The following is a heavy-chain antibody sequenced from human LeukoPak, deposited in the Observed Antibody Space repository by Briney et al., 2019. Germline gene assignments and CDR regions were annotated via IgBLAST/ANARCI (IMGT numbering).Heavy chain of an antibody. CDR3: ARGRRAVATRHXWFDP. CDR2: INPNSGGT. V-gene: IGHV1-2*02. Sequence: ASVKVSCKASGYTFTGYYMHWVRQAPGQGLEWMGWINPNSGGTNYAQKFQGRVTMTRDTSISTAYMELSRLRSDDTAVYYCARGRRAVATRHXWFDPWGQGTLVTVSS. D-gene: IGHD6-19*01. J-gene: IGHJ5*02. CDR1: GYTFTGYY.